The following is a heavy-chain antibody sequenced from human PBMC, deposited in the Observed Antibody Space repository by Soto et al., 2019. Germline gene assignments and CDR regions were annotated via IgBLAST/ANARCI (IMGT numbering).Heavy chain of an antibody. CDR2: IKSTTDGGST. Sequence: GGSLRLSCAASSSTFTNAWMNWVRQAPGKGLEWVGRIKSTTDGGSTDYAAPVRGRFTISRDDSENTVFLHMDSLITEDTAMYYCTTIENWGGYCGQGTLVTVSS. V-gene: IGHV3-15*07. J-gene: IGHJ4*02. D-gene: IGHD7-27*01. CDR3: TTIENWGGY. CDR1: SSTFTNAW.